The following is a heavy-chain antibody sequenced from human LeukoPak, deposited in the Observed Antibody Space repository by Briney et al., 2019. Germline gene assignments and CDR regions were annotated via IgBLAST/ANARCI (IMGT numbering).Heavy chain of an antibody. J-gene: IGHJ4*02. CDR3: ASVLRYFDWLPYYFDY. CDR2: INHSGST. Sequence: PSETLSLTCAVYGGSFSGYYWSWIRQSPGKGLEWIGEINHSGSTNYNPSLKSRVTISVDTSKNQFSLKLSSVTAADTAVYYCASVLRYFDWLPYYFDYWGQGTLVTVSS. D-gene: IGHD3-9*01. CDR1: GGSFSGYY. V-gene: IGHV4-34*01.